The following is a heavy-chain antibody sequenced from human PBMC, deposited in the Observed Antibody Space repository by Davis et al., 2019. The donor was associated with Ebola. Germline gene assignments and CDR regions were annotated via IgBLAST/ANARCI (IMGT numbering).Heavy chain of an antibody. CDR2: IRSKANSYAT. J-gene: IGHJ4*02. CDR3: TAKDPDAVDDY. D-gene: IGHD4-23*01. Sequence: GSLTLSCAASAFTFSGSTMHRVRHASGPGLEWVGRIRSKANSYATAYAASVKGRFTISRDDSKNTAYLQMNSLKTEDTAVYYCTAKDPDAVDDYWGQGTLVTVSS. CDR1: AFTFSGST. V-gene: IGHV3-73*01.